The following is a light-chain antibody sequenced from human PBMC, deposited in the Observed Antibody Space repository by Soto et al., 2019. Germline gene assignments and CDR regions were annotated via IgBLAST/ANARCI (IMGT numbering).Light chain of an antibody. J-gene: IGKJ4*01. V-gene: IGKV3-15*01. CDR1: ESVSSN. CDR2: GAS. Sequence: EIVMTQSPAPLSVSPGERATLSCSASESVSSNLAWYQQKPGQAPRLLIYGASTRATGIPARFSGSGSRSDFTLTISSLQSEDFAVYYCQQYNNWPQLTLGGGTKVDIK. CDR3: QQYNNWPQLT.